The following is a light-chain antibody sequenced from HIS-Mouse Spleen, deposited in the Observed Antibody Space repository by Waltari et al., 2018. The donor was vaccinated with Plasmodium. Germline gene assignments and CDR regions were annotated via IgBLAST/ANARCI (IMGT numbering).Light chain of an antibody. V-gene: IGKV1-39*01. CDR1: QSISSY. CDR2: AAS. J-gene: IGKJ1*01. CDR3: QQSYSTWT. Sequence: DIQMTQSPSSLSASVGDRVTITCRASQSISSYLNWYQQKPGKAPKLLIYAASSLQSGVPSMFSGSGSGTDFTLTSSSLQPEDFATYYCQQSYSTWTFGQGTKVEIK.